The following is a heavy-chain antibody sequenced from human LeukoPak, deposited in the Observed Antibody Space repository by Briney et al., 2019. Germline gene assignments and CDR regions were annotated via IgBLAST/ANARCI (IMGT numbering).Heavy chain of an antibody. CDR3: ARWGLLWFGTWWFDP. J-gene: IGHJ5*02. D-gene: IGHD3-10*01. Sequence: SETLSLTCTVSGGSISSYYWSWIRQPPGKGLEWIGYIYYSGSTNYNPSLKSRVTISVDTSKNQFSLKLSSVTAADTAVYYCARWGLLWFGTWWFDPWGQGTLVTVSS. CDR2: IYYSGST. V-gene: IGHV4-59*12. CDR1: GGSISSYY.